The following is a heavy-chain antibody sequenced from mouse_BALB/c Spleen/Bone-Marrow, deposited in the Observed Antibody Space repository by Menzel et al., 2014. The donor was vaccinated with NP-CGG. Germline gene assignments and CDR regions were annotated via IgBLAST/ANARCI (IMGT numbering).Heavy chain of an antibody. CDR3: AREGTYYACLSC. D-gene: IGHD1-1*01. V-gene: IGHV1-4*02. CDR1: GYIFTSYT. Sequence: QVQLQQPAAELARPGASVKLSCKASGYIFTSYTIQWIKQRPGQGLEWIGYINPSIGYTEYNQKFKDKTTLTADTSSSTTYMQLSSLTSEDSAVYYLAREGTYYACLSCWGQGTT. J-gene: IGHJ2*01. CDR2: INPSIGYT.